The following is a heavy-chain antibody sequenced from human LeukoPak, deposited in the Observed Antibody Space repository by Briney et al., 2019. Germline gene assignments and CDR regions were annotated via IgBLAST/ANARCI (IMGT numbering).Heavy chain of an antibody. D-gene: IGHD2-2*01. V-gene: IGHV4-34*01. CDR2: INHSGST. CDR3: ASDVVVTGTGWFDP. CDR1: GGSFSDYY. Sequence: SETLSLTCAVYGGSFSDYYWSWIRQPPGKGLEWIGEINHSGSTNYNPSLKSRVTISVDTSKNQFSLKLSSVTAADTAVYYCASDVVVTGTGWFDPWGQGTLVTASS. J-gene: IGHJ5*02.